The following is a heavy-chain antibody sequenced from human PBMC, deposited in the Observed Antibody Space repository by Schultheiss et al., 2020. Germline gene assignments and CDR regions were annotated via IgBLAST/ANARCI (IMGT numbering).Heavy chain of an antibody. J-gene: IGHJ6*02. V-gene: IGHV3-30*03. CDR3: AREVAVAGTRFYYYYGMDV. Sequence: GGSLRLSCAASGFTFDDYGMHWVRQAPGKGLEWVAVISYDGSNKYYADSVKGRSTISRDNSKNTLYLQMNSLRAEDTAVYYCAREVAVAGTRFYYYYGMDVWGQGTTVTGS. CDR2: ISYDGSNK. D-gene: IGHD6-19*01. CDR1: GFTFDDYG.